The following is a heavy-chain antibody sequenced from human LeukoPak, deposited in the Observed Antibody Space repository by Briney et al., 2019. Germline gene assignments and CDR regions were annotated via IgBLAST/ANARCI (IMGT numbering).Heavy chain of an antibody. J-gene: IGHJ5*02. CDR3: TKDPNGDYIGAFDP. V-gene: IGHV3-23*01. D-gene: IGHD4-17*01. CDR1: GFTFSSFA. CDR2: ITGSHGRT. Sequence: GGSLRLSCAASGFTFSSFAMTWVRQAPGKGLEWVSSITGSHGRTYTTDSVKGRFTISRDNSQNTLYLQMNSLRAEDTAVYYCTKDPNGDYIGAFDPWGQGTLATVSS.